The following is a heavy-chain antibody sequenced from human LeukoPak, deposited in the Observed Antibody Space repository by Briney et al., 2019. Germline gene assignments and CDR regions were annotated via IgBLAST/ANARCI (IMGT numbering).Heavy chain of an antibody. Sequence: GGSLRLSCAASGFTFSSYWMSWDRQAPGKGLEWVANIKQDGSEKYYVDSVKGRFTISRDNSKNTLYLQMNSLRAEDTAVYYCAFDYGSGSYLGFDYWGQGTLVTVSS. V-gene: IGHV3-7*03. CDR2: IKQDGSEK. CDR1: GFTFSSYW. D-gene: IGHD3-10*01. CDR3: AFDYGSGSYLGFDY. J-gene: IGHJ4*02.